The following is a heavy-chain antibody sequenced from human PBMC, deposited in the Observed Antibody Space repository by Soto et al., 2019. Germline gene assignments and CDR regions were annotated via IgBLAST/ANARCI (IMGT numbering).Heavy chain of an antibody. CDR3: ARSQVLPGELRFLEWLSPLYYGMDV. CDR1: GGSISSGGYY. Sequence: PSETLSLTCTVSGGSISSGGYYWSWIRQHPGKGLEWIGYIYYSGSTYYNPSLKSRVTISVDTSKNQFSLKLSSVTAADTAVYYCARSQVLPGELRFLEWLSPLYYGMDVWGQGTTVT. CDR2: IYYSGST. J-gene: IGHJ6*02. V-gene: IGHV4-31*03. D-gene: IGHD3-3*01.